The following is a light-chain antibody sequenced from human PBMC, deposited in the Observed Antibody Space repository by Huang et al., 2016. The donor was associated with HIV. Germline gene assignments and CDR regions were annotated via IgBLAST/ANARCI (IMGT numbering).Light chain of an antibody. Sequence: DIVMTQSPLSLPVTPGEPASISCRSSQSLLHSTGYNYLDWYLQKPGQSPQLLNYMGSNRASGVPDRFSGSGSGTDFTLKISRVEDEDVGIYYCMQALQTAFTFGPGTKVDFK. V-gene: IGKV2-28*01. CDR3: MQALQTAFT. CDR1: QSLLHSTGYNY. CDR2: MGS. J-gene: IGKJ3*01.